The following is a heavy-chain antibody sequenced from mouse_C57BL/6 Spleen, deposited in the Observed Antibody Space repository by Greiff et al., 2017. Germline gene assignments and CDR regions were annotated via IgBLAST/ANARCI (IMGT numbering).Heavy chain of an antibody. CDR3: ARSGYYGSSNWYFDV. Sequence: QVQLKQSGAELARPGASVKMSCKASGYTFTSYTMHWVKQRPGQGLEWIGYINPSSGYTKYNQKFKDKATLTADKSSSTAYMQLSSLTSEDSAVYYCARSGYYGSSNWYFDVWGTGTTVTVSS. V-gene: IGHV1-4*01. D-gene: IGHD1-1*01. CDR2: INPSSGYT. J-gene: IGHJ1*03. CDR1: GYTFTSYT.